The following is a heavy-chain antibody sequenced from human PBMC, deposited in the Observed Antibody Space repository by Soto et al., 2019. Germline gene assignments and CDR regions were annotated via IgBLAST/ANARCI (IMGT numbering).Heavy chain of an antibody. CDR2: INLNSGGT. CDR3: TRDLSTQSWTWFDP. D-gene: IGHD3-16*02. V-gene: IGHV1-2*02. Sequence: SVQVSRQACLYIFPGYYMHCVRQAPGQGLEWMGWINLNSGGTNYAQKFQGRVIMTRDTSINTAYLELRRLTSDDTAVYYCTRDLSTQSWTWFDPWGQGTLVTFSS. J-gene: IGHJ5*02. CDR1: LYIFPGYY.